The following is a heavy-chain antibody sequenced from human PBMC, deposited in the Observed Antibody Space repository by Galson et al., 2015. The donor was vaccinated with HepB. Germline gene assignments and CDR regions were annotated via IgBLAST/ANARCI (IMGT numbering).Heavy chain of an antibody. V-gene: IGHV3-53*01. D-gene: IGHD7-27*01. CDR3: AQLGTGY. J-gene: IGHJ4*02. CDR2: IYSSSSST. Sequence: PLRLSCAASGFSVYSNYMNWVRQAPGKGLEWVSLIYSSSSSTNYADFVRGRFTISRDTSKNTVYLQMSRLRADDPAMYYCAQLGTGYWGRGTLVTVSS. CDR1: GFSVYSNY.